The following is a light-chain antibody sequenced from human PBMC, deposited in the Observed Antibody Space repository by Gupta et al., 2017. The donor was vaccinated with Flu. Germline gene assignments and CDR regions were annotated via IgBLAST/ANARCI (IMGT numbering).Light chain of an antibody. CDR2: DVT. V-gene: IGLV2-14*03. Sequence: QSALTQPASVSGSPGQSITISCSGTSSDVGRSDSVSWYQQHPGRAPKLIIFDVTNRPSGVSSRFSGSKSGTTASLTISGLQAEDETDYYCSSYTSGSTFYVFGTGTKVTVL. J-gene: IGLJ1*01. CDR1: SSDVGRSDS. CDR3: SSYTSGSTFYV.